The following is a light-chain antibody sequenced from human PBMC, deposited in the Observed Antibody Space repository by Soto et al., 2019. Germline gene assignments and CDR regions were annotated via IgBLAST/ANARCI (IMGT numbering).Light chain of an antibody. CDR2: KAS. J-gene: IGKJ1*01. CDR3: QQYSGSSTT. V-gene: IGKV1-5*03. CDR1: QSISNW. Sequence: DIQLTQSPSTLSASVGDRVTITCRASQSISNWLAWYQQKPGKAPKLLIYKASSLESGVPSRFSGSGSGTEFTLTISSLQPDDFATYFCQQYSGSSTTCGQGTRVEVK.